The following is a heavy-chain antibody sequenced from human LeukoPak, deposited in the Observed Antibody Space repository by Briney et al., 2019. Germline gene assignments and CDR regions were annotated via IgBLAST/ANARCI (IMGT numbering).Heavy chain of an antibody. V-gene: IGHV3-30*18. CDR3: AKDGYDFWSGYYDYYYYYGMDV. D-gene: IGHD3-3*01. CDR2: ISYDGSNK. J-gene: IGHJ6*02. Sequence: PGGSLRLSCTASGFTVSSNYMSWVRQAPGKGLEWVAVISYDGSNKYYADSVKGRFTISRDNSKNTLYLQMNSLRAEDTAVYYCAKDGYDFWSGYYDYYYYYGMDVWGQGTTVTVSS. CDR1: GFTVSSNY.